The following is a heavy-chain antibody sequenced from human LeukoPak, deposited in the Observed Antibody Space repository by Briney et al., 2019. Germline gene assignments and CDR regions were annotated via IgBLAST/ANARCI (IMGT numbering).Heavy chain of an antibody. CDR1: GFTFSSYS. V-gene: IGHV3-48*01. Sequence: GGSLRLSCAASGFTFSSYSMNWVRQAPGKGLEWVSYISSSSSTIYYADSVKGRFTISRDNAKNSLYLQMNSLRAEDTAVYYCAREGYYFDYWGQGTLVTVSS. J-gene: IGHJ4*02. CDR2: ISSSSSTI. CDR3: AREGYYFDY.